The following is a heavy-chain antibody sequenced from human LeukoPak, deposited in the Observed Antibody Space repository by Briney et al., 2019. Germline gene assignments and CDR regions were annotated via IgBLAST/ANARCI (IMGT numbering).Heavy chain of an antibody. V-gene: IGHV1-2*02. CDR2: INPNSGGT. Sequence: ASVKVSCKASGYTFTGYYMHWVRQAPGQGLERMGWINPNSGGTNYAQKFQGRVTMTRDTSISTAYMELSRLRSDDTAVYYCARGRRADIVVVPAAHFHWFDPWGQGTLVTVSS. CDR1: GYTFTGYY. J-gene: IGHJ5*02. CDR3: ARGRRADIVVVPAAHFHWFDP. D-gene: IGHD2-2*01.